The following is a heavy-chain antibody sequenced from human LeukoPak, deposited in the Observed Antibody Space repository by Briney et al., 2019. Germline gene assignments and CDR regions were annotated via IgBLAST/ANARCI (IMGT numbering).Heavy chain of an antibody. CDR3: TSRLQAGVDY. CDR2: IRSKANSYAT. V-gene: IGHV3-73*01. CDR1: AFTFSGST. J-gene: IGHJ4*02. D-gene: IGHD4-11*01. Sequence: GGSLRLSCAASAFTFSGSTVHWVRQASGKGLEWVGRIRSKANSYATAYAASVKGRFTISRDDSKNTAYLQMDSLKPEDTALYYCTSRLQAGVDYWGQGTLVTVSS.